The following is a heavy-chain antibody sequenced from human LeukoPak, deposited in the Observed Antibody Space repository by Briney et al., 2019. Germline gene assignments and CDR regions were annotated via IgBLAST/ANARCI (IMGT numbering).Heavy chain of an antibody. D-gene: IGHD5-18*01. CDR2: IYYSGST. CDR1: GGSISSYY. V-gene: IGHV4-59*01. J-gene: IGHJ4*02. Sequence: SETLSLTCTVAGGSISSYYWSWVRQPPGKGLEWLGYIYYSGSTNYNPSLKSRVTISVDTSKNQFSLKLSSVTAADTAVYYCARTPIRDTAIGQEMDFDYWGQGTLVTVSS. CDR3: ARTPIRDTAIGQEMDFDY.